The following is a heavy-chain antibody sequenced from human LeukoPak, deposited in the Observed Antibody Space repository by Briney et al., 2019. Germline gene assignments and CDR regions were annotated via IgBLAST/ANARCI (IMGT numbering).Heavy chain of an antibody. CDR2: ISSNGGST. CDR1: GFTFSSYA. CDR3: ARVGSYQESFDY. Sequence: GGSLRLSCAASGFTFSSYAMHWVRQAPGKGLEYVSAISSNGGSTYYANSVKGRFTISRDNSKNTLYLQMGSLRAEDMAVYYCARVGSYQESFDYWGQGTLVTVSS. V-gene: IGHV3-64*01. J-gene: IGHJ4*02. D-gene: IGHD1-26*01.